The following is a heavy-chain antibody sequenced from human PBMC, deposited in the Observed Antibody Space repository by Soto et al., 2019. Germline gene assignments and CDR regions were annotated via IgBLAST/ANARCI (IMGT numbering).Heavy chain of an antibody. CDR3: ARLQVGLAFDY. Sequence: PSETLSLTCTVSGGSISSSSYYWGWIRQPPGKGLEWIGSIYYSGSTYYNPSLKSRVTISVDTSKNQFSLKLSSVTAADTAVYYCARLQVGLAFDYWGQGTLVTVSS. CDR2: IYYSGST. D-gene: IGHD2-2*01. V-gene: IGHV4-39*01. J-gene: IGHJ4*02. CDR1: GGSISSSSYY.